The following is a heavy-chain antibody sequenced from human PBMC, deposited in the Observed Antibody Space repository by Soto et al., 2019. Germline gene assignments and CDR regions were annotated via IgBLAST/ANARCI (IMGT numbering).Heavy chain of an antibody. CDR1: GFTFSSYE. V-gene: IGHV3-23*01. D-gene: IGHD3-22*01. J-gene: IGHJ4*02. CDR3: AKNRGIIMIVES. Sequence: GGSLRLSCAASGFTFSSYEMNWVRQAPGKGLEWVSAISDGGDTTYYADSVKGRFTISRDNSKNTLYLQMDSLRAEDTAVYYCAKNRGIIMIVESWGQGTLVTVSS. CDR2: ISDGGDTT.